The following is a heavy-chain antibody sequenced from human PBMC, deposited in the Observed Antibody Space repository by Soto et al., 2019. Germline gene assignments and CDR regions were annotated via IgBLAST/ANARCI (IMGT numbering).Heavy chain of an antibody. J-gene: IGHJ4*02. D-gene: IGHD3-10*01. CDR2: VYYNGNV. V-gene: IGHV4-59*01. Sequence: WTWIRQPPGKGLEWIGYVYYNGNVKYNPSLKSRVTLSVDTSKNQFSLKLSSVTAADTAVYYCARALRADYWGRGTLVTVSS. CDR3: ARALRADY.